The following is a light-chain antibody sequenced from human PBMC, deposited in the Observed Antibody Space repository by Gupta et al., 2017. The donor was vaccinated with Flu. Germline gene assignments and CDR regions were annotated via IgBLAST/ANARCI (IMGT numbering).Light chain of an antibody. CDR2: GAS. V-gene: IGKV3-20*01. J-gene: IGKJ4*01. CDR3: QQYGKSPRT. Sequence: EIVLTQSPGTLSLSPGDRATLSCRASQSVSSRLLAWYQQKPGQAPRLLIYGASSRAEGIPATPTCTPSLPLSPGPSPFLLCQCFAVSHCQQYGKSPRTFGGGTKVEIK. CDR1: QSVSSRL.